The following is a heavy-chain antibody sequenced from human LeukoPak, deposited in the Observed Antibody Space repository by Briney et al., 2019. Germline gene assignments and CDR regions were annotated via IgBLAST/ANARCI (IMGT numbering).Heavy chain of an antibody. J-gene: IGHJ5*02. CDR3: ARVTVPSASWFDP. Sequence: SVKVSCKASGYTFTGYYMHWVRQAPGQGLEWMGWINPNSGGTNYAQKFQGRVTMTRDTSISTAYMELSRLRSDDTAVYYCARVTVPSASWFDPWGQGTLVTVSS. CDR1: GYTFTGYY. CDR2: INPNSGGT. D-gene: IGHD4-11*01. V-gene: IGHV1-2*02.